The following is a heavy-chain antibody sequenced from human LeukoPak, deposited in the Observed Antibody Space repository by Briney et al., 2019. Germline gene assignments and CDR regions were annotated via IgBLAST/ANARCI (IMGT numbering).Heavy chain of an antibody. CDR2: INHSGST. J-gene: IGHJ5*02. CDR3: ARGENCSGGSCYSGGLDP. CDR1: GGSFSGYY. V-gene: IGHV4-34*01. Sequence: ASETLSLTCAVYGGSFSGYYWSWIRQPPGKGLEWIGEINHSGSTNYNPSLKSRVPISVDTSKNQFSLKLSSVTAADTAVYYCARGENCSGGSCYSGGLDPWGQGTLVTVSS. D-gene: IGHD2-15*01.